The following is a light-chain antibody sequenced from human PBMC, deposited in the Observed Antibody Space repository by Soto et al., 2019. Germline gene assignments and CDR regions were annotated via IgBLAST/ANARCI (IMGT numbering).Light chain of an antibody. CDR3: QTYNSAPHT. Sequence: DIQMTQSPSSLSASVGDRVTITCRTSQDISNYLAWYQQKPGKVPKLLIYAASTLQSGVPSRFSGGGSGTDFSLTISSLQPEDVATYYCQTYNSAPHTFGGGTKVEIQ. CDR1: QDISNY. V-gene: IGKV1-27*01. J-gene: IGKJ4*01. CDR2: AAS.